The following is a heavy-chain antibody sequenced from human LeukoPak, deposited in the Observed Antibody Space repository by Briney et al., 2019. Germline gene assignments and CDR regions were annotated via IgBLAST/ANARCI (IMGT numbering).Heavy chain of an antibody. Sequence: SETLSLTCAVYGGSFSGYYWSWIRQPPVKALEWIGEINHSGSTNYNPSLKSRVTISVDTSKNQFSLKLSSVTAADTAVYYCARDRGGIQLWFDYWGQGTLVTVSS. CDR2: INHSGST. J-gene: IGHJ4*02. V-gene: IGHV4-34*01. CDR1: GGSFSGYY. CDR3: ARDRGGIQLWFDY. D-gene: IGHD5-18*01.